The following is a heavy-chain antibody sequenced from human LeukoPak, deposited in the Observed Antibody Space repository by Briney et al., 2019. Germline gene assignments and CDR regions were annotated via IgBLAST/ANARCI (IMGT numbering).Heavy chain of an antibody. V-gene: IGHV1-69*13. J-gene: IGHJ4*02. CDR1: GGTFSSYA. D-gene: IGHD5-18*01. Sequence: SVKVSCKASGGTFSSYAISWVRQAPGQGLEWMGGIIPIFGTANYAQKFQGGVTITADESTSTAYMELSSLRSEDTAVYYCARSARGYSYAYESNFDYWGQGTLVTVSS. CDR2: IIPIFGTA. CDR3: ARSARGYSYAYESNFDY.